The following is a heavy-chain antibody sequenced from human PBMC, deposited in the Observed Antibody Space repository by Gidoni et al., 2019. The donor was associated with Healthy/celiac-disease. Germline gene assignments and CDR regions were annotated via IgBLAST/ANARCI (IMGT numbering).Heavy chain of an antibody. D-gene: IGHD3-3*01. V-gene: IGHV3-7*01. CDR3: ARALLAVPYYDFWSGYFPSGY. J-gene: IGHJ4*02. CDR2: IKQDGSEK. CDR1: GFTFSSYW. Sequence: EVQLVESGGGLVQPGGSLRLPCAASGFTFSSYWMSWVRQAPGKGLEWVANIKQDGSEKYYVDSVKGRFTISRDNAKNSLYLQMNSLRAEDTAVYYCARALLAVPYYDFWSGYFPSGYWGQGTLVTVSS.